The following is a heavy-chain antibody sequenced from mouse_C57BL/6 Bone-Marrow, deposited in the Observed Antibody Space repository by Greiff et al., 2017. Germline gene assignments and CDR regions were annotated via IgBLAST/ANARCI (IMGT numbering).Heavy chain of an antibody. CDR1: GYTFTSYT. Sequence: QVQLQQSGAELARPGASVKMSCKASGYTFTSYTMHWVKQRPGQGLEWIGYINPSSGYTKYNQKFKDTATLTADKSSSTAYMQLSSLTSEDSAVYYCASWDALYYAMDYWGQGTSVTVSA. V-gene: IGHV1-4*01. D-gene: IGHD4-1*01. CDR3: ASWDALYYAMDY. CDR2: INPSSGYT. J-gene: IGHJ4*01.